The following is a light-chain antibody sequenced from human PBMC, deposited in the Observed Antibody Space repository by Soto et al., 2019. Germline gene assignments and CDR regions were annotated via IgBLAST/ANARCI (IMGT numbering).Light chain of an antibody. CDR1: QGVNAG. Sequence: DTQMTQSPSSVSASVGDRVTITCRSSQGVNAGLAWYQKKPGKAPELLIYEASTLHSGVPSRFSGSGSGTDFTLTISSLQPEDFATYYCQQANSFPLTFGGGTKVEVQ. CDR2: EAS. CDR3: QQANSFPLT. J-gene: IGKJ4*01. V-gene: IGKV1-12*01.